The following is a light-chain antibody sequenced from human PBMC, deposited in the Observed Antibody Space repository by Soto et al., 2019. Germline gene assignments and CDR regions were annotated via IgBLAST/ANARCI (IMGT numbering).Light chain of an antibody. V-gene: IGKV3-15*01. CDR2: GAS. Sequence: EIVMTEFPALLSVTPGVGVIPSWWASPTVPSRIAWYQQKPGQAPSLLIYGASTRATGVPDRFSGTGSGTEFTLTISSLKSEDYAVYYCQQYKSWPPITFGQGTRLEIK. CDR3: QQYKSWPPIT. J-gene: IGKJ5*01. CDR1: PTVPSR.